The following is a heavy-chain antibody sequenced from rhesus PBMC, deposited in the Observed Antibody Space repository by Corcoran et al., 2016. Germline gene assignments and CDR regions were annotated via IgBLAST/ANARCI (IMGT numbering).Heavy chain of an antibody. CDR3: ARGNSGQDS. CDR1: GGSISSGYYY. J-gene: IGHJ6*01. D-gene: IGHD6-25*01. V-gene: IGHV4-122*02. Sequence: QVQLQESGPGLVKPSETLSLTCAVSGGSISSGYYYWSWIRQPPGKGLEWIGYIPDGGTTSYNPSLKSRVPISRDTSKKQFSLKLSSVTAADTAVYYCARGNSGQDSWGQGVVVTVSS. CDR2: IPDGGTT.